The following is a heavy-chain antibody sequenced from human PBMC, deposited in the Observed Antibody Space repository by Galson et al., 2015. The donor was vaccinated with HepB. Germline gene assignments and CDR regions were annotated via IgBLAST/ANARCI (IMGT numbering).Heavy chain of an antibody. J-gene: IGHJ4*02. Sequence: SVKVSCKAFGFTFSDYYIHWMRQAPGQGLEWLGWINPKIGGAAYAQTFEGRVTMTTDTSISTAYMELRSLRSDDTAVYYCARDAKLLWFGDLLSGFDFWGQGTLSPSPQ. V-gene: IGHV1-2*02. CDR1: GFTFSDYY. D-gene: IGHD3-10*01. CDR2: INPKIGGA. CDR3: ARDAKLLWFGDLLSGFDF.